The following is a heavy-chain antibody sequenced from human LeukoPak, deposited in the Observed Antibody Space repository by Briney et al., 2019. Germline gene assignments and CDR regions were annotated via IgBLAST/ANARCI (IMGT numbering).Heavy chain of an antibody. CDR3: ARDSTSMGDFDY. D-gene: IGHD5-18*01. CDR2: IYTSGST. V-gene: IGHV4-4*07. J-gene: IGHJ4*02. CDR1: GGSISSYY. Sequence: SETLSLTCTVSGGSISSYYWSWIRQPAGKGLEWIGRIYTSGSTNYNPSLKSRVTISVDTSKNQFSLKLTSVTAADTAMYYCARDSTSMGDFDYWGQGTLVTISS.